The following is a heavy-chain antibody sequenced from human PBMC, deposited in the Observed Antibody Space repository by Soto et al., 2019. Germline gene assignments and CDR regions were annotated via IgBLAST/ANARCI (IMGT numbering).Heavy chain of an antibody. CDR1: GGSISSSSYY. D-gene: IGHD5-18*01. J-gene: IGHJ6*02. Sequence: PSETLSLTCTVSGGSISSSSYYWGWIRQPPGKGREWIGSIYYSGSTYYNPSLKSRVTISVETSKNQFSLKLSSVTAAETAVYYCARHGTCGYSYFWSMDVWGQGTTVTLSS. CDR3: ARHGTCGYSYFWSMDV. V-gene: IGHV4-39*01. CDR2: IYYSGST.